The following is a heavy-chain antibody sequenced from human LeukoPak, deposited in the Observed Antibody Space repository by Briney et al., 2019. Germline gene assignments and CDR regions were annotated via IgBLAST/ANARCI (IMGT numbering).Heavy chain of an antibody. CDR2: ISDSGATI. CDR1: GFTFSRYG. D-gene: IGHD6-6*01. CDR3: AKIRADRPGY. Sequence: PGGSLRLSCAASGFTFSRYGMNWVRQAPGKGLEWVSGISDSGATIYYADSVKGRFTISRDNSKNTLYLQMHSLRPEDTAIYYCAKIRADRPGYWGQGTLVTVSS. V-gene: IGHV3-23*01. J-gene: IGHJ4*02.